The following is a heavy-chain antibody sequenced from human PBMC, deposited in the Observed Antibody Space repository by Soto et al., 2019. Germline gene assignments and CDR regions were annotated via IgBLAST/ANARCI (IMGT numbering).Heavy chain of an antibody. CDR2: IIPIFGTA. V-gene: IGHV1-69*01. D-gene: IGHD2-8*01. Sequence: QVQLVQSGAEVKKPGSSVKVSCKASGGTFSSYAISWVRQAPGQGLEWMGGIIPIFGTANYAQQFQGRVTITADESTSTAYMELSSLRSEDTAVYYCASPINFDFTNGLCLGDWVQGTLVTVSS. J-gene: IGHJ4*02. CDR3: ASPINFDFTNGLCLGD. CDR1: GGTFSSYA.